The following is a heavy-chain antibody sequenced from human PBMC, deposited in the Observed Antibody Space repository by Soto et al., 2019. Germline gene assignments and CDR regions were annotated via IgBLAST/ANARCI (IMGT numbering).Heavy chain of an antibody. Sequence: ASVKVSCKASGGTFSSYAISWVRQAPGQGLEWMGGIIPIFGTANYAQKFQGRVTITADESTSTAYMELSSLRSEDTAVYYCARGRGYSYGYDWFDPWGQGTLVTVSS. CDR1: GGTFSSYA. CDR3: ARGRGYSYGYDWFDP. D-gene: IGHD5-18*01. J-gene: IGHJ5*02. V-gene: IGHV1-69*13. CDR2: IIPIFGTA.